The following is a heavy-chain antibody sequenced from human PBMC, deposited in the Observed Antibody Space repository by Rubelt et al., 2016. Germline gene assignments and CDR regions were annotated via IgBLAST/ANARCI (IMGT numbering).Heavy chain of an antibody. Sequence: QVQLVQSGAEVKKPGASVKVSCKVSGYTLTELSMHWVRQAPGQGLEWMGWISAYNGNTNYAQKLQGRVTRTTDTSTSTAYMELRSLRSDDTAVYYCARDEPYSSSWYDYWGQGTLVTVSS. CDR3: ARDEPYSSSWYDY. V-gene: IGHV1-18*01. J-gene: IGHJ4*02. CDR2: ISAYNGNT. D-gene: IGHD6-13*01. CDR1: GYTLTELS.